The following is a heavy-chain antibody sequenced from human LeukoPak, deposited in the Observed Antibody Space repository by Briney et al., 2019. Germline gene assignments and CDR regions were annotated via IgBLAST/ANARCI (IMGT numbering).Heavy chain of an antibody. V-gene: IGHV3-43*01. CDR3: AKDNSGSYLGGSAFDI. Sequence: GGSLRLSCAASGFTFDDYTMHWVRQAPGKGLEWVSLISWDGGSTYYADSVKGRFTISRDNSKNSLYLQMNSLRTEDTALYYCAKDNSGSYLGGSAFDIWGQGTMVTVSS. J-gene: IGHJ3*02. CDR2: ISWDGGST. CDR1: GFTFDDYT. D-gene: IGHD1-26*01.